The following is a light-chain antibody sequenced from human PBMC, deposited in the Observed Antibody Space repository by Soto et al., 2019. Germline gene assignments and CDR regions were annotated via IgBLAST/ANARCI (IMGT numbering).Light chain of an antibody. Sequence: DIQMTQSPSSLSAYVGDRVTITCQASQAIRNHLNWYQQKPGKAPKLLIYDASNLETGVPSRFSGSAFGTDFTFTISSLQPEDVATYHCQQYYNLLLTFGGGTKVVIK. CDR3: QQYYNLLLT. CDR2: DAS. CDR1: QAIRNH. V-gene: IGKV1-33*01. J-gene: IGKJ4*01.